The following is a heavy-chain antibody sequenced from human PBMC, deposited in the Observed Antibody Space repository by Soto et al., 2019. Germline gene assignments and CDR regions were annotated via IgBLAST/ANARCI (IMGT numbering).Heavy chain of an antibody. V-gene: IGHV4-61*01. CDR1: GGSDSSSNYY. J-gene: IGHJ5*02. CDR2: IYVSGRT. Sequence: QVQLQESGPGLVKPSETLSLTCTVSGGSDSSSNYYWSWIRQPPGKGLEWIGSIYVSGRTNYNPPPHTRVTIPVDTSKSRFSLKLSSVTAADRAVYYCAVDRVTGSKNNWFDPWGQGTLVTVSS. CDR3: AVDRVTGSKNNWFDP. D-gene: IGHD2-21*02.